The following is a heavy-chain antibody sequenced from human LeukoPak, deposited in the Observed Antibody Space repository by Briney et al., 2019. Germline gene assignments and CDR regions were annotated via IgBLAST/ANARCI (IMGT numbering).Heavy chain of an antibody. CDR2: INPSGGST. CDR3: ARGLLAFDI. CDR1: GYTFTSYG. Sequence: GASVKVSCRASGYTFTSYGISWVRQAPGQGLEWMGIINPSGGSTSYAQKFQGRVTMTRDTSTSTVYMELSSLRSEDTAVYYCARGLLAFDIWGQGTMVTVSS. J-gene: IGHJ3*02. V-gene: IGHV1-46*01.